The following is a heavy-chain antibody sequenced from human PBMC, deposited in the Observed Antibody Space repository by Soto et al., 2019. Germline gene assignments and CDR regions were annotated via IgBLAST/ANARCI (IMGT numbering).Heavy chain of an antibody. D-gene: IGHD3-10*01. CDR3: ARDRYYGSGFGMDV. CDR2: ISYDGSNK. Sequence: GGSLRLSCAASGFTFISYAMHWVRQAPGKGLEWVAVISYDGSNKYYADSVKGRFTISRDNSKNTLYLQMNSLRAEDTAVYYCARDRYYGSGFGMDVWGQGTTVTVSS. CDR1: GFTFISYA. J-gene: IGHJ6*02. V-gene: IGHV3-30-3*01.